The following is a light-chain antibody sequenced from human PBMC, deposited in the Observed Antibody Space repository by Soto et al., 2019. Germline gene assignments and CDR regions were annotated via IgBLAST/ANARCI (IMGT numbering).Light chain of an antibody. J-gene: IGLJ1*01. Sequence: QSALTQPASVSGSPGQSITISCTGTSSDVGGYNYVSWYRQHPGKAPKLIIYDVSNRPSGVSIRFSGSKSGNTASLTISGLQAEDVADYYCSSYTSRSTPFLFGTGTKVTVL. CDR3: SSYTSRSTPFL. V-gene: IGLV2-14*01. CDR2: DVS. CDR1: SSDVGGYNY.